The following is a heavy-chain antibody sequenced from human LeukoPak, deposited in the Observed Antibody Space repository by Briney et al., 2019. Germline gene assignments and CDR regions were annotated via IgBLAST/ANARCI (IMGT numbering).Heavy chain of an antibody. D-gene: IGHD2-15*01. V-gene: IGHV3-66*01. J-gene: IGHJ6*03. Sequence: PGGSLRLSCAASGFTFSNAWMSWVRQAPGKGLEWVSVIYSGGSTYYADSVKGRFTISRDNSKNTLYLQMNSLRAEDTSVYYCAKASFLTPHCCYYMDVWGKGTTVIVSS. CDR2: IYSGGST. CDR1: GFTFSNAW. CDR3: AKASFLTPHCCYYMDV.